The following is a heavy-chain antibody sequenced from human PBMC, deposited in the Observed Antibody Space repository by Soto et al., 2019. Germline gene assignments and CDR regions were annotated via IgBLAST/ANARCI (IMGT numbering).Heavy chain of an antibody. CDR3: SLIAVAGKGFDY. CDR1: GFTFSSYA. Sequence: QVQLVESGGGVVQPGRSLRLSCAASGFTFSSYAMHWVRQAPGKGLEWVAVISYDGSNKYYADSVKGRFTISRDNSKNTLYLQMNSLRAEDTAVYYCSLIAVAGKGFDYWGQGTLVTVSS. D-gene: IGHD6-19*01. V-gene: IGHV3-30-3*01. J-gene: IGHJ4*02. CDR2: ISYDGSNK.